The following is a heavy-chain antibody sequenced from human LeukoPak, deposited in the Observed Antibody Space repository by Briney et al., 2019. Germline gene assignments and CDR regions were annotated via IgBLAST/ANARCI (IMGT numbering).Heavy chain of an antibody. J-gene: IGHJ4*02. D-gene: IGHD3-22*01. V-gene: IGHV3-66*01. Sequence: GGSLRLSCVASGFTVSSNYMTWVRQAPGKGLEWVSVIYSGGSTYYTDSVEGRFVISRDNSRNTVFLEMNNLKVEDTAVYYCARDRYYYDSSGYIRGISFDYWGQGTLVTVSS. CDR1: GFTVSSNY. CDR2: IYSGGST. CDR3: ARDRYYYDSSGYIRGISFDY.